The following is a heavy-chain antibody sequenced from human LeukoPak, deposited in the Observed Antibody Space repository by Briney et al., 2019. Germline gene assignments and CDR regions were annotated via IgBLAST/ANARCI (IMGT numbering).Heavy chain of an antibody. CDR3: AKPPFMVMSSYYYYGMDV. J-gene: IGHJ6*02. Sequence: GGSLRLSCAASGFTFSSYAMSWVRQAPGKGLEWVSAISGSGGSTYYADSVKGRFTISRDNSKNTLYLQMNSLRAEDTAVYYCAKPPFMVMSSYYYYGMDVWGQGTTVTVSS. D-gene: IGHD5-18*01. CDR1: GFTFSSYA. CDR2: ISGSGGST. V-gene: IGHV3-23*01.